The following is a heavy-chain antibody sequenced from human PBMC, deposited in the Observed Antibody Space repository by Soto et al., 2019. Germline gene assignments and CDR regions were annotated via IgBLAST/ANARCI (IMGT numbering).Heavy chain of an antibody. D-gene: IGHD3-22*01. V-gene: IGHV3-15*07. CDR1: GFTFTNAW. J-gene: IGHJ3*02. Sequence: EVQLVESGGGLVTPGGSLRLSCAASGFTFTNAWMNWFRQAPGKGLEWVGRIQSSNDGVTIDYAAPVKDRFAISRDDSKNTLYLQMDSLTLEATAVYYWTTGTMIIVVRGTTDALDIWCQGTMVTVSS. CDR3: TTGTMIIVVRGTTDALDI. CDR2: IQSSNDGVTI.